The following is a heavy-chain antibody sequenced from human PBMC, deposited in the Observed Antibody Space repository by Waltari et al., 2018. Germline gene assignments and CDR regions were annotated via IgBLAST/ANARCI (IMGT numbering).Heavy chain of an antibody. Sequence: EVQLVESGGGLIQPGGSLRLSCAATGFTVSSDYMSWVRQAPGKGLEWISVIHSGGTTYYSDSVKGRFTISRDNSKNTLYLQMNSLRAEETAVYYCARVQGWPTIPDYWGQGTLVTVSS. CDR2: IHSGGTT. CDR3: ARVQGWPTIPDY. CDR1: GFTVSSDY. V-gene: IGHV3-53*01. J-gene: IGHJ4*02. D-gene: IGHD2-15*01.